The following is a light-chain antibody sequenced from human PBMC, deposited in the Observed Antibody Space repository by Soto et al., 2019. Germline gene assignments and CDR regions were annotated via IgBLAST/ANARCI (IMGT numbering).Light chain of an antibody. CDR2: ENN. CDR3: QSYDTRSWV. J-gene: IGLJ3*02. V-gene: IGLV6-57*04. CDR1: SGSFASNS. Sequence: NFMLTQPHSVSESPGKTVTISCTRSSGSFASNSVQWYQQRPGSAPTTVIYENNERPSGVPERFSGSIDSSSNSASLTISGLNTEDEADYYCQSYDTRSWVFGGGTKVTVL.